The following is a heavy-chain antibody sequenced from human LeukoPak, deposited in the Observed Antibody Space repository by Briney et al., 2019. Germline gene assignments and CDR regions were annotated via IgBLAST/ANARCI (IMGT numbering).Heavy chain of an antibody. Sequence: SETLSLTCTVSGGSTSSYYWSWIRQPPGKGLEWIGYIYYNGSTNYNPSLKSRVTISVDTSKNQFSLKLSSVTAADTAVYYCARLITGGWLNYWGQGTLVTVSS. CDR3: ARLITGGWLNY. J-gene: IGHJ4*02. CDR2: IYYNGST. V-gene: IGHV4-59*08. D-gene: IGHD3-22*01. CDR1: GGSTSSYY.